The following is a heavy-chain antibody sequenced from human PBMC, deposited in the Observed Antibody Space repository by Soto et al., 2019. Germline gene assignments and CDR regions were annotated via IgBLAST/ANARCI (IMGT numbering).Heavy chain of an antibody. V-gene: IGHV1-69*13. J-gene: IGHJ4*02. CDR2: IIPIFGTA. Sequence: ASVKVSCKASGGTFSSYAISWVRQAPGQGLEWMGGIIPIFGTANYAQKFQGRVTITADESTSTAYMELSSLRSEDTAVYYCAIRGGLYGDYVFDYWGQGTQVTVSS. CDR3: AIRGGLYGDYVFDY. CDR1: GGTFSSYA. D-gene: IGHD4-17*01.